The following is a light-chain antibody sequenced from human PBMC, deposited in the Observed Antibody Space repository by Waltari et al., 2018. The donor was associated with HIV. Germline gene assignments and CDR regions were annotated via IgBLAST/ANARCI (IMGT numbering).Light chain of an antibody. CDR1: ALPKKY. J-gene: IGLJ3*02. CDR3: LSADSSGTYWV. Sequence: SYELTQPPSVSVSQGQMARNTCSGEALPKKYVSWYQQKPGQAPVLVIYKDKERPSGIPARFSGSSSGTMVTLTISGVQAEDEADYYCLSADSSGTYWVFGGGTEVTVL. CDR2: KDK. V-gene: IGLV3-16*01.